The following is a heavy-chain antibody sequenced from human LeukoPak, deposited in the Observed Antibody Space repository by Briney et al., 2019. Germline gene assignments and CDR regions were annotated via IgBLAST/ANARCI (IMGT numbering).Heavy chain of an antibody. D-gene: IGHD2-2*01. CDR1: GFTFSSYW. V-gene: IGHV3-7*01. CDR2: IKQDGSEK. J-gene: IGHJ4*02. CDR3: ARGFQYEAY. Sequence: PGGSLRLSCAASGFTFSSYWISWGRQAPGKGLEWVANIKQDGSEKYNVDSVKGRFTISRDNAKNSLYLQMNSLRAEDTAVYYCARGFQYEAYWGQGTLVTVSS.